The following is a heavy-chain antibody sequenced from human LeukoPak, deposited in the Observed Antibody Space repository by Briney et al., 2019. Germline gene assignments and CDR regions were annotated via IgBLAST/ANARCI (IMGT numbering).Heavy chain of an antibody. J-gene: IGHJ4*02. CDR1: GGSISSYY. CDR3: ARERTYYDILTGYYFLGSFDY. Sequence: SETLSLTCTVSGGSISSYYWSWIRQPPGKGLEGIGYIYYSGSTYYNPSLRSRGTISVDTSKNQFSLKLSSVTAADTAVYYCARERTYYDILTGYYFLGSFDYWGQGTLVTVSS. CDR2: IYYSGST. V-gene: IGHV4-59*01. D-gene: IGHD3-9*01.